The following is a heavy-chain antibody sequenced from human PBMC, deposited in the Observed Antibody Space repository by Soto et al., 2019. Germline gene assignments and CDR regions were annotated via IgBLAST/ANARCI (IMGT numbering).Heavy chain of an antibody. CDR2: ISYDESKT. Sequence: ESGGGVVQPGRSLRLSCSASGFIFSGYGMHWVRQAPGKGLEWVAVISYDESKTYYGDSVKGRFTISRDNSKNTVFLQASSLRDEDTGVYYCARDRGMGPYFFAMDVWGQGTTVTVSS. CDR1: GFIFSGYG. J-gene: IGHJ6*02. CDR3: ARDRGMGPYFFAMDV. D-gene: IGHD3-10*01. V-gene: IGHV3-33*05.